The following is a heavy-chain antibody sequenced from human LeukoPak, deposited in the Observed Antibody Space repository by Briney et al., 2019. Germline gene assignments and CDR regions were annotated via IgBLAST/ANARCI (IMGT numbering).Heavy chain of an antibody. V-gene: IGHV3-23*01. CDR1: GFTFSSYA. CDR2: ISGSGGST. D-gene: IGHD2-15*01. Sequence: GSLRLSCAASGFTFSSYAMSWVRQAPGKGLEWVSAISGSGGSTYYADSVKGRFTISRDNSKNTLYLQMNSLRAEDTAVYYCAKPNPIVVVVVAPNGAFDIWGQGTMVTVSS. J-gene: IGHJ3*02. CDR3: AKPNPIVVVVVAPNGAFDI.